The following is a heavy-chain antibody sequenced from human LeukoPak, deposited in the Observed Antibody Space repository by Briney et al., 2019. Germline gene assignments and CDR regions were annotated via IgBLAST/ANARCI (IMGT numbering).Heavy chain of an antibody. CDR3: ARDSSDGGTSSYRQSDY. CDR2: ISGSGGST. J-gene: IGHJ4*02. D-gene: IGHD3-16*02. CDR1: GFPFSSHA. V-gene: IGHV3-23*01. Sequence: GGSLRLSCAASGFPFSSHAMNWVRQAPGKGLEWVSVISGSGGSTYYVDAVKGRFTISRDNSKNTLDLQMNSLSAEDTAVYYCARDSSDGGTSSYRQSDYWGQGTLVTVSS.